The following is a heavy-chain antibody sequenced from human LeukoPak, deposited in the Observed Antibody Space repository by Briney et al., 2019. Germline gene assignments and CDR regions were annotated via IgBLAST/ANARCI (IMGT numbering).Heavy chain of an antibody. CDR2: ITASSTAI. CDR3: ARTYYDILTGYNPYFDY. Sequence: GGSLRLSCAASGFTFSSYEMNWVRQAPGKGLEWVSSITASSTAIYSADSVKGRFTISRDNAKNFLYLQMNSLRAEDTAVYYCARTYYDILTGYNPYFDYWGQGILVTVSA. J-gene: IGHJ4*02. D-gene: IGHD3-9*01. CDR1: GFTFSSYE. V-gene: IGHV3-21*01.